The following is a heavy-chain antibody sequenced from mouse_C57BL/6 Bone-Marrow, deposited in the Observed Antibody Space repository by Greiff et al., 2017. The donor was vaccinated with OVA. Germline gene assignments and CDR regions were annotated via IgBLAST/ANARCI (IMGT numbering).Heavy chain of an antibody. V-gene: IGHV1-43*01. D-gene: IGHD2-4*01. J-gene: IGHJ3*01. CDR3: ARRWSYDYDAWFAY. CDR2: INPSTGGT. Sequence: DVKLVESGPELVKPGASVKISCKASGYSFTGYYMHWVKQSSEKSLEWIGEINPSTGGTSYNQKFKGKATLTVDKSSSTAYMQLKSLTSEDSAVYYCARRWSYDYDAWFAYWGQGTLVTVSA. CDR1: GYSFTGYY.